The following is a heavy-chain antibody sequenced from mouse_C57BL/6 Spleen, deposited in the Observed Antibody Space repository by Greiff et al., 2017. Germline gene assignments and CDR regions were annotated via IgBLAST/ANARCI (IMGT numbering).Heavy chain of an antibody. V-gene: IGHV1-15*01. CDR1: GYTFTDYE. D-gene: IGHD2-4*01. CDR2: IDPETGGT. J-gene: IGHJ3*01. Sequence: VKLQQSGAELVRPGASVTLSCKASGYTFTDYEMHWVKQTPVHGLEWIGAIDPETGGTAYNQKFKGKAILTADKSSSTAYMELRSLTSEDSAVXYCTVNYDVAWFAYWGQGTLVTVSA. CDR3: TVNYDVAWFAY.